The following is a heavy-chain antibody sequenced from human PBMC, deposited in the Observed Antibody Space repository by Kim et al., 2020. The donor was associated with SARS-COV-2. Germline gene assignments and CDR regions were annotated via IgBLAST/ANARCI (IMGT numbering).Heavy chain of an antibody. D-gene: IGHD3-3*01. CDR2: ISYDGSNK. CDR3: ASWSGAVTHLYYYYGMDV. V-gene: IGHV3-30-3*01. J-gene: IGHJ6*02. CDR1: GFTFSSYA. Sequence: GGSLRLSCAASGFTFSSYAMHWVRQAPGKGLEWVAVISYDGSNKYYADSVKGRFTISRDNSKNTLYLQMNSLRAEDTAVYYCASWSGAVTHLYYYYGMDVWGQGTTVTVSS.